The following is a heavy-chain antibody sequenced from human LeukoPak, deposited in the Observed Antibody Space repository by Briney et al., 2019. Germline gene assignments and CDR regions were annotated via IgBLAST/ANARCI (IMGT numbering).Heavy chain of an antibody. CDR2: IRYDGSNK. D-gene: IGHD3-22*01. CDR3: AKDQWDYYDSQPNAFDI. V-gene: IGHV3-30*02. CDR1: GFTFSSYG. J-gene: IGHJ3*02. Sequence: GGSLRLSCAASGFTFSSYGMHWVRQAPGKGLEWVAFIRYDGSNKYYADSVKGRFTISRDNSKNTLYLQMNSLRAEDTAVYYCAKDQWDYYDSQPNAFDIWGQGTMVTVSS.